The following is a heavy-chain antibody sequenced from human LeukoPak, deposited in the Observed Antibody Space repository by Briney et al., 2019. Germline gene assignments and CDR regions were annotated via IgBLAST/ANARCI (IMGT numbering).Heavy chain of an antibody. CDR3: ARESWGSGFDY. D-gene: IGHD7-27*01. J-gene: IGHJ4*02. Sequence: GRSLRLSCAASGFTFSSYAMHWVRQAPGKGLEWVAVISYDGSNKYYADSVKGRFTISRDNSKNTLYPQMNSLRAEDTAVYYCARESWGSGFDYWGQGTLVTVSP. CDR2: ISYDGSNK. V-gene: IGHV3-30-3*01. CDR1: GFTFSSYA.